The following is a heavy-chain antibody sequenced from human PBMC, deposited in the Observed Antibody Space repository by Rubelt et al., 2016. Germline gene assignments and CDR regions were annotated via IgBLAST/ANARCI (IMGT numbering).Heavy chain of an antibody. V-gene: IGHV4-34*01. CDR3: ASVQVVPAAIGDDAFDI. D-gene: IGHD2-2*01. CDR1: GGSFSDYY. CDR2: VNQSGIT. J-gene: IGHJ3*02. Sequence: TLSLACAVYGGSFSDYYWNWIRQPPGKGLEWIGEVNQSGITNYNPSLKSRVTISVDTSKNQFSLKLSSVTAADTAVYYCASVQVVPAAIGDDAFDIWGQGTMVTVSS.